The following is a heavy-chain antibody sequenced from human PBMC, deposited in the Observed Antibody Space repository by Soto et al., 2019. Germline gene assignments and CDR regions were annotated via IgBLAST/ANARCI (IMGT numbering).Heavy chain of an antibody. V-gene: IGHV1-3*01. Sequence: ASVKVSCKASGYTFTSYAMHWVRQAPGQRLEWMGWINAGNGNTKYSQKFQGRVTITRDTSASTAYMELSSLRSEDTAVYYCGRVFKGLYWLDYLGQGTLVTVSS. D-gene: IGHD2-8*02. CDR1: GYTFTSYA. CDR3: GRVFKGLYWLDY. CDR2: INAGNGNT. J-gene: IGHJ4*02.